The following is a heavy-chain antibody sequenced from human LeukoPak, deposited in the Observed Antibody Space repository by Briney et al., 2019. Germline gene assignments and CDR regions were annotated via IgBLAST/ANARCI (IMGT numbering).Heavy chain of an antibody. D-gene: IGHD3-22*01. CDR3: ARGHRTYDSSGSIFDY. CDR1: GGSISSGGYY. J-gene: IGHJ4*02. V-gene: IGHV4-31*03. CDR2: IYYSGST. Sequence: SETLSLTCTVSGGSISSGGYYWSWIRQHPGKGLEWIGYIYYSGSTYYNPSLKSRVTISVDTSQNQFSLKLSSVTAADTAVYYCARGHRTYDSSGSIFDYWGQGTLVTVSS.